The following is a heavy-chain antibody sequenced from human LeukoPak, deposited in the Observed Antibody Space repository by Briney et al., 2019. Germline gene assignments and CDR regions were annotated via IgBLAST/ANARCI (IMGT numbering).Heavy chain of an antibody. D-gene: IGHD6-13*01. CDR2: IYYSGST. V-gene: IGHV4-39*02. CDR3: AREYSSSWPRVVVSIPLRTFDY. J-gene: IGHJ4*02. CDR1: GGSISSSDYY. Sequence: PSETLSLTCTVSGGSISSSDYYWGWIRQPPGKGLEWIGIIYYSGSTYYNPSLKSRVTISVDTSQNHFSLKLSSVIAADTAVYYCAREYSSSWPRVVVSIPLRTFDYWGQGTLVTVSS.